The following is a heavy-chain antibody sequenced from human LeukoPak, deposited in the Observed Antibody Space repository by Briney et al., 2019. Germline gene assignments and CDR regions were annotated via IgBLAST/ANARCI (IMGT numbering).Heavy chain of an antibody. CDR3: ARDPAYCGGDCSPLGAFDI. D-gene: IGHD2-21*02. CDR1: GFTFSSYS. V-gene: IGHV3-21*01. Sequence: GGSLRLSCAASGFTFSSYSMNWVRQAPGKGLEWVSSISSSSYIYYADSVKGRFTISRDNAKNSLYLQMNSLRAEDTAVYYCARDPAYCGGDCSPLGAFDIWGQGTMVTVSS. CDR2: ISSSSYI. J-gene: IGHJ3*02.